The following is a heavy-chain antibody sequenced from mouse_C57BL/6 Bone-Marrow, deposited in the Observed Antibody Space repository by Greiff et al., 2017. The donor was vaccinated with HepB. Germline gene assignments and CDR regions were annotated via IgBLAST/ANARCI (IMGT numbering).Heavy chain of an antibody. D-gene: IGHD2-5*01. V-gene: IGHV5-4*01. J-gene: IGHJ4*01. CDR2: ISDGGSYT. CDR3: ARESNSLYYYAMDY. CDR1: GFTFSSYA. Sequence: VQLKESGGGLVKPGGSLKLSCAASGFTFSSYAMSWVRQTPEKRLEWVATISDGGSYTYYPDNVKGRFTISRDNAKNNLYLQMSHLKSEDTAMYYCARESNSLYYYAMDYWGQGTSVTVSS.